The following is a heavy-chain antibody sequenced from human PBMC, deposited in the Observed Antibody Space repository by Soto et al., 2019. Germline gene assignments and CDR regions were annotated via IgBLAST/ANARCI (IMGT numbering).Heavy chain of an antibody. CDR1: GFTFNTFE. V-gene: IGHV3-23*01. Sequence: EVQLFESGGGLVQPGGSLRLSCAASGFTFNTFETSWVRHAPGRGLEWVSFISDDSSRTYYADAVKGRFTISRDNSKYTLYLQMNSLTAEDTAVYACVKGGWLDFWGQGTLVTVS. CDR2: ISDDSSRT. CDR3: VKGGWLDF. J-gene: IGHJ5*01. D-gene: IGHD3-16*01.